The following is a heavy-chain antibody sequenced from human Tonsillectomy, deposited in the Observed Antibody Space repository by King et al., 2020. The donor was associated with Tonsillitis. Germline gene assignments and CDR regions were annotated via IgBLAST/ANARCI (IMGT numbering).Heavy chain of an antibody. CDR3: VRQFNYHGSGSYYIDFNYYYAMDV. CDR2: VYYSGDT. CDR1: SGSIRSASHY. Sequence: QLQESGPGLVRPSETLSLTCTVSSGSIRSASHYWGWVRQPPGRGLEWIGSVYYSGDTYYNPSLKSRLSLSADTSKNEFSLKLSSVTAADAAIYYCVRQFNYHGSGSYYIDFNYYYAMDVWGPGTTVTVSS. J-gene: IGHJ6*02. V-gene: IGHV4-39*01. D-gene: IGHD3-10*01.